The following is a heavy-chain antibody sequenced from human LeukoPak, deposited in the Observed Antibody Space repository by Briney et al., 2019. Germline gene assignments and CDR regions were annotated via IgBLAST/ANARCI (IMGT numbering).Heavy chain of an antibody. D-gene: IGHD4-17*01. CDR3: AREVYGDNYFDY. V-gene: IGHV3-7*05. CDR2: IKQDGSQR. CDR1: GFTFGRHW. J-gene: IGHJ4*02. Sequence: RAGGSLRLSCAASGFTFGRHWMSWVRQAPGKGPEWVAKIKQDGSQRYYVDSVKGRFTISRDNARNSLDLQMSSLRAEDTAVYYCAREVYGDNYFDYWGQGTLVTVSS.